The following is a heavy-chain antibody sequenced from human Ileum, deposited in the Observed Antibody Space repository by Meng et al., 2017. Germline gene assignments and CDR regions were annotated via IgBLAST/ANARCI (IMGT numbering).Heavy chain of an antibody. V-gene: IGHV4-61*01. Sequence: LQGSGPRLVWPSETLSLACTVSGGSVSSGRYYWSWIRQPPGKGLEWIGHIYYSGSTNYNPSLKSRVTISVDMSKNQFSLKLNSVTAADTAIYFCARSSTSPASYFFDYWGQGTLVTVSS. J-gene: IGHJ4*02. CDR1: GGSVSSGRYY. CDR3: ARSSTSPASYFFDY. CDR2: IYYSGST. D-gene: IGHD6-6*01.